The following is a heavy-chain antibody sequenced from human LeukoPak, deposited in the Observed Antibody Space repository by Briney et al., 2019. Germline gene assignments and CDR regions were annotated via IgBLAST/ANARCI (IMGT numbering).Heavy chain of an antibody. Sequence: PSETLSLTCTVSGGSISSYYWSWIRQPAGKGLEWIGRISASGSTNYNPSLRSRIAIIMDTSQNQMSLILRSVTAADTAVYYCARLTYHYFDLWGRGSLVTVSS. CDR3: ARLTYHYFDL. V-gene: IGHV4-4*07. D-gene: IGHD1-14*01. J-gene: IGHJ2*01. CDR2: ISASGST. CDR1: GGSISSYY.